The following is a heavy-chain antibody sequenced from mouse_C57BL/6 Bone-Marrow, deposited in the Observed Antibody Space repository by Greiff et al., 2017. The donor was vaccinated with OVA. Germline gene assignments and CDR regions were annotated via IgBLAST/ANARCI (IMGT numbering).Heavy chain of an antibody. CDR3: ARQPIYYENYAMDY. Sequence: EVQLQQSGPELVKPGASVKISCKASGYTFTDYYMNWVKQSHGKSLEWIGDINPNNGGTSYTKKFKGKATLTVDKSSSTAYMELRSLTSEDSAVYYCARQPIYYENYAMDYWGQGTSVTVSS. CDR2: INPNNGGT. V-gene: IGHV1-26*01. D-gene: IGHD2-4*01. CDR1: GYTFTDYY. J-gene: IGHJ4*01.